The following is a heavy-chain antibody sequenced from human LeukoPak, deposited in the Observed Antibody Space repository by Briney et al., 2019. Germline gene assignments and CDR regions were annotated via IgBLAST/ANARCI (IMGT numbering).Heavy chain of an antibody. V-gene: IGHV3-48*01. CDR2: ISSTSSTV. Sequence: GGSLRLSCAVSGFTFSSYSMTWVRQAPGKGLEWVSYISSTSSTVYYADSVKGRFTISRDNVKNSLYLQMNSLRAEDTAVYYCTRGRDSSSSYPGYWGQGTLVTVSS. D-gene: IGHD6-6*01. CDR3: TRGRDSSSSYPGY. CDR1: GFTFSSYS. J-gene: IGHJ4*02.